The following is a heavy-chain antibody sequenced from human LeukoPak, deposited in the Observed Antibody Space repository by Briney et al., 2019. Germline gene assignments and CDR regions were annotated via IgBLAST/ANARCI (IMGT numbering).Heavy chain of an antibody. CDR1: GFTFSSFSM. D-gene: IGHD2-8*01. CDR2: IYYSGST. V-gene: IGHV4-39*07. J-gene: IGHJ4*02. CDR3: AREGRMD. Sequence: GSLRLSCAASGFTFSSFSMNWVRQPPGKGLEWIGSIYYSGSTYYNPSLKSRVTISVDTSKNQFSLKLSSVTAAGTAVYYCAREGRMDWGQGTLVTVSS.